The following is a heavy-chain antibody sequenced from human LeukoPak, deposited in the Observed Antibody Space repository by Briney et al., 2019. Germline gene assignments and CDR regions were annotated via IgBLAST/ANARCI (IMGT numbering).Heavy chain of an antibody. V-gene: IGHV3-30*01. CDR3: AKVSSGEQQPYYYYYYMDV. D-gene: IGHD6-13*01. J-gene: IGHJ6*03. Sequence: PGRSLRLSCAASGFTFSSYVMHWVRQAPGKGLEWVAIISYDGSNEYYADSVKGRFTISRDNSKNTLYLQMNSLRAEDTAVYYCAKVSSGEQQPYYYYYYMDVWGKGTTVTISS. CDR1: GFTFSSYV. CDR2: ISYDGSNE.